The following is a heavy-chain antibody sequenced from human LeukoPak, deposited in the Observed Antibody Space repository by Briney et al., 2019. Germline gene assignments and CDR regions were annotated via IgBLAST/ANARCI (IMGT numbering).Heavy chain of an antibody. V-gene: IGHV3-23*01. D-gene: IGHD3-9*01. J-gene: IGHJ4*02. CDR2: ISGSGGST. CDR3: AKDEIGILTGYADY. CDR1: GFTFSSYW. Sequence: GGSLRLSCAASGFTFSSYWMSWVRQAPGKGLEWVSAISGSGGSTYYADSVKGRFTISRDNSKNTLYLQMNSLRAEDTAVYYCAKDEIGILTGYADYWGQGTLVTVSS.